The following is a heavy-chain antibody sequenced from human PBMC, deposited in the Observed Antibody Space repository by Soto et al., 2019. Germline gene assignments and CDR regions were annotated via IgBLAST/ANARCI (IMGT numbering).Heavy chain of an antibody. CDR1: GGSVSSSVYY. CDR2: TYYSAGT. D-gene: IGHD6-13*01. J-gene: IGHJ4*02. Sequence: SGTLSLTCNVSGGSVSSSVYYWVWIRQAPVKGLEWIVSTYYSAGTYYNPSLKSRVTTSIDASKNQVSLTVTSVTAADTAVYYCARNASRGYSSSWSFEDWGQGALVTVSS. CDR3: ARNASRGYSSSWSFED. V-gene: IGHV4-39*01.